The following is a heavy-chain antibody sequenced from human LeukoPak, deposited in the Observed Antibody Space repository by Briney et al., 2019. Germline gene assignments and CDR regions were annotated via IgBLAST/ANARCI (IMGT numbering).Heavy chain of an antibody. Sequence: GGPLRLSCAASGFTFDDYDMHWVRQAPGKGLEWVAGISWNSGSIDYADSVKGRFTISRENAKKSLYLQMNRLRAEDTALYYCPKDLEVPAANDYYFGMDVWGQGTTVTVSS. V-gene: IGHV3-9*01. CDR1: GFTFDDYD. D-gene: IGHD2-2*01. J-gene: IGHJ6*02. CDR3: PKDLEVPAANDYYFGMDV. CDR2: ISWNSGSI.